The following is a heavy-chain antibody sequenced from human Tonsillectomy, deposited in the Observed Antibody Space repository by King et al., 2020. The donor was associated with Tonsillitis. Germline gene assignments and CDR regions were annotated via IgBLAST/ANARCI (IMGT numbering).Heavy chain of an antibody. J-gene: IGHJ5*02. D-gene: IGHD6-19*01. Sequence: EFQLVQSGAEVKKPGESLKISCKGSGYSFTSYWIGWLRQMPGKGLEWMGIIYPGDSDTRYSPSFQGQVPLSVYHSLSPAYLQLSSLKTSDTAIYYCARSSSGYLLYLFAPWGQGTLVTVSS. CDR3: ARSSSGYLLYLFAP. CDR2: IYPGDSDT. CDR1: GYSFTSYW. V-gene: IGHV5-51*01.